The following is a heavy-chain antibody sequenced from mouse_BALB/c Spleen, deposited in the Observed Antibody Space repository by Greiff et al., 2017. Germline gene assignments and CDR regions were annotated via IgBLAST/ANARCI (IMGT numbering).Heavy chain of an antibody. CDR2: ISYSGST. D-gene: IGHD1-1*02. V-gene: IGHV3-2*02. J-gene: IGHJ2*01. CDR1: GYSITSDYA. Sequence: EVKLQESGPGLVKPSQSLSLTCTVTGYSITSDYAWNWIRQFPGNKLEWMGYISYSGSTSYNPSLKSRISITRDTSKNQFFLQLNSVTTEDTATYYCAIYGGLRGFDYWGQGTTLTVSS. CDR3: AIYGGLRGFDY.